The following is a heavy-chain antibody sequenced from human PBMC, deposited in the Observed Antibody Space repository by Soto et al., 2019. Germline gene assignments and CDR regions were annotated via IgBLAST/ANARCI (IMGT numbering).Heavy chain of an antibody. CDR1: GYTFTGYY. V-gene: IGHV1-2*04. D-gene: IGHD2-15*01. CDR2: SNPKSGGT. J-gene: IGHJ6*02. CDR3: ARGAALVRGGAYFYYGMAV. Sequence: GASVKVSCKPSGYTFTGYYMHWVRQAAGQGLEGMGWSNPKSGGTNYAQKFQGWVTITRDTSISTAYMERSRLRSDDTAVYYCARGAALVRGGAYFYYGMAVWGQGTTVTV.